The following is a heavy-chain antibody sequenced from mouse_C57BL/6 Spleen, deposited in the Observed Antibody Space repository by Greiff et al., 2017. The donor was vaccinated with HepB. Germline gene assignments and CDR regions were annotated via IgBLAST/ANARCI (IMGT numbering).Heavy chain of an antibody. CDR2: ISYDGSN. CDR3: AREAWFFAY. V-gene: IGHV3-6*01. CDR1: GYSITSGYY. J-gene: IGHJ3*01. D-gene: IGHD2-2*01. Sequence: EVQLKESGPGLVKPSPSLSLTCSVTGYSITSGYYWNWIRQFPGNKLEWMGYISYDGSNNYNPSLKNRISITRDTSKNQFFLKLNSVTTEDTATYYCAREAWFFAYWGQGTLVTVSA.